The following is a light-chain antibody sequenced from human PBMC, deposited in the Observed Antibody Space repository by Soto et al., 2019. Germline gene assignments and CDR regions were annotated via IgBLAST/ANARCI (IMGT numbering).Light chain of an antibody. CDR1: QSVSSSY. CDR2: GAC. J-gene: IGKJ4*01. Sequence: EVVLTQSPGSLSLSPGERAILSCRASQSVSSSYLGWYQQEPGQAPRLLIYGACSRATGIPDRFSGSGSGTDFTLTISRLEPEDFAVYYCQQYGSSPPLTVGGGTKVEIK. CDR3: QQYGSSPPLT. V-gene: IGKV3-20*01.